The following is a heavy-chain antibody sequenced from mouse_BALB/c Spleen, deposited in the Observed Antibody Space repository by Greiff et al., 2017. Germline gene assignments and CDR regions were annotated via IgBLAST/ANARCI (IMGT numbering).Heavy chain of an antibody. D-gene: IGHD2-1*01. CDR2: INPGSGGT. CDR3: APGNPYAMDY. CDR1: GYAFTNYL. J-gene: IGHJ4*01. V-gene: IGHV1-54*01. Sequence: QVQLKESGAELVRPGTSVKVSCKASGYAFTNYLIEWVKQRPGQGLEWIGVINPGSGGTNYNEKFKGKATLTADKSSSTAYMQLSSLTSDDSAVYYCAPGNPYAMDYWGQGTSVTVSS.